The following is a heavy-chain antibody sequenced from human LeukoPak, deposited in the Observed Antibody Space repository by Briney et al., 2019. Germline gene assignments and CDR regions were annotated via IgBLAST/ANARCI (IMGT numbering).Heavy chain of an antibody. Sequence: SETLSLTCTVSGGSISSGSYYWSWIRQPAGKGLEWIGRIYTSGSTNYNPSLKSRVTISVDTSKNQFSLKLSSVTAADTAVYYCARGNSVEYYYYYMDAWGKGTTVTISS. V-gene: IGHV4-61*02. CDR1: GGSISSGSYY. CDR2: IYTSGST. J-gene: IGHJ6*03. CDR3: ARGNSVEYYYYYMDA. D-gene: IGHD2/OR15-2a*01.